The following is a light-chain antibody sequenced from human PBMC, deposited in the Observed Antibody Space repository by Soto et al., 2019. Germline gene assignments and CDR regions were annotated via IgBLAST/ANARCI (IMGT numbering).Light chain of an antibody. CDR2: DAS. CDR3: QQYNSYWT. CDR1: QSISNW. J-gene: IGKJ1*01. V-gene: IGKV1-5*01. Sequence: DIQMTQSPSTLSASVGDRVTITCRASQSISNWLAWYQQKPGKAPNLLIYDASSLESGVPSRFSGSGSGTEFTLTISSLQPDDFATYNCQQYNSYWTFGQGTKVDIK.